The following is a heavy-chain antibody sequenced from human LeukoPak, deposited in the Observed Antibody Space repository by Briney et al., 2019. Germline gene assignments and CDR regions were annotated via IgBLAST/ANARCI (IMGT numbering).Heavy chain of an antibody. D-gene: IGHD3-22*01. CDR2: ITTTTSYI. Sequence: GGSLRLSCAASGFTFSTYSMNWVRQAPGKGLEWVSSITTTTSYIYSADSVKGRFTISRDDAENSLYLQMNSLRAEDTAVYYCARSRYYYDSSDYFDYWGQGTLVTVSS. CDR1: GFTFSTYS. V-gene: IGHV3-21*01. J-gene: IGHJ4*02. CDR3: ARSRYYYDSSDYFDY.